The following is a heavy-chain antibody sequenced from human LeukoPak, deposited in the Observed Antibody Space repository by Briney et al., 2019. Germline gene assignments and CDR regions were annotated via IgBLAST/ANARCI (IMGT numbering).Heavy chain of an antibody. CDR2: IYYSGST. Sequence: PSETLSFTCTVSGGSISSSSYYWGWIRQPPGKGLEWIGSIYYSGSTYYNPSLKSRVTISVDTSKNQFSLKLSSVTAADTAVYYCARHDMFANWFDPWGQGTLVTVSS. V-gene: IGHV4-39*01. J-gene: IGHJ5*02. CDR3: ARHDMFANWFDP. CDR1: GGSISSSSYY. D-gene: IGHD3-10*02.